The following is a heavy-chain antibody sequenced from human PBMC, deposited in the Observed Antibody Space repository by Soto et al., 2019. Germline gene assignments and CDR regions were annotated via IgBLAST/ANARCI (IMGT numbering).Heavy chain of an antibody. CDR1: GGSISTGDYY. CDR3: ASRRITIFGVAPRRWFDP. V-gene: IGHV4-30-4*01. D-gene: IGHD3-3*01. CDR2: IYYSGIT. J-gene: IGHJ5*02. Sequence: PSETLSLTCTVSGGSISTGDYYWNWIRQPPGKGLEWIGYIYYSGITYYNPSLKSRVTISVDTSKNQFSLKLSSVTAADTAVYYCASRRITIFGVAPRRWFDPWGQGTLVTVS.